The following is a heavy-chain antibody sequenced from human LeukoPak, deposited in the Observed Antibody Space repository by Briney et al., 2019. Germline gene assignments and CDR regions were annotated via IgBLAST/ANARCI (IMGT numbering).Heavy chain of an antibody. J-gene: IGHJ4*02. CDR2: INHSGST. CDR3: ARLRGGNVLRYFDWLFYFDY. Sequence: GSLRLSCAASGFTFSNYGLSWVRQPPGKGLEWIGEINHSGSTNYNPSLKSRVTISVDTSKNQFSLKLSSVTAADTAVYYCARLRGGNVLRYFDWLFYFDYWGQGTLVTVSS. V-gene: IGHV4-34*01. CDR1: GFTFSNYG. D-gene: IGHD3-9*01.